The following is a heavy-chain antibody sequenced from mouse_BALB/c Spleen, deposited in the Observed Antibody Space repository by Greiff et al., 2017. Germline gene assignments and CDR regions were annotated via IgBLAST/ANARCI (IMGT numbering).Heavy chain of an antibody. CDR3: ARQGYGSHDY. D-gene: IGHD1-1*01. Sequence: DVHLVESGGGLVKPGGSLKLSCAASGFAFSSYDMSWVRQTPEKRLEWVAYISSGGGSTYYPDTVKGRFTISRDNAKNTLYLQMSSLKSEDTAMYYCARQGYGSHDYWGQGTTLTVSS. CDR1: GFAFSSYD. J-gene: IGHJ2*01. CDR2: ISSGGGST. V-gene: IGHV5-12-1*01.